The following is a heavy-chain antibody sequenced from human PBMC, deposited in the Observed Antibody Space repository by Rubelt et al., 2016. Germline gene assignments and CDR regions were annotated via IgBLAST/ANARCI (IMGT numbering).Heavy chain of an antibody. Sequence: QVQLQESGPGLVKPSETLSLTCGFYGGSFSSYYWIWIRQPPGKGLEWIGEINHSGGTGYNPSLKSRVTISVDRSKNQFSLKLGSVTAADTAVDFCARHYSGNYPPTDWGQGTLVTVSS. CDR3: ARHYSGNYPPTD. V-gene: IGHV4-34*10. CDR1: GGSFSSYY. D-gene: IGHD1-26*01. CDR2: INHSGGT. J-gene: IGHJ4*02.